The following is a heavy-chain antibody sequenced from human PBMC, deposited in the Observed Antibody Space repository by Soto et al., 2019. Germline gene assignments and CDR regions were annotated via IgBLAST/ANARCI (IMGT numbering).Heavy chain of an antibody. D-gene: IGHD3-10*01. J-gene: IGHJ6*03. CDR3: ARVRDRGAMDV. CDR2: MNANNGNT. V-gene: IGHV1-8*02. Sequence: ASVKVSCKASGYTFTSYGISWVRQATGQGLEWMGWMNANNGNTNYAQKFQGRVTMTRNTSISTAYMELSSLRSEDTAVYYCARVRDRGAMDVWGKGTTVTVSS. CDR1: GYTFTSYG.